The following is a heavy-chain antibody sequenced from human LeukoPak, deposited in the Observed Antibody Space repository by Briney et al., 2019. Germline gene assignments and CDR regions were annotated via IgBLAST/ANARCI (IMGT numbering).Heavy chain of an antibody. CDR2: ISNNGGYT. D-gene: IGHD2-15*01. Sequence: GGSLRLSCAASGFTFSSSAMSWVRQAPGKGLEWVSAISNNGGYTYYADSVQGRFTISRDNSKSTLCLQMNSLRAEDTAVYYCAKSSGSYYYYGMDVWGQGTTVTVSS. CDR3: AKSSGSYYYYGMDV. J-gene: IGHJ6*02. CDR1: GFTFSSSA. V-gene: IGHV3-23*01.